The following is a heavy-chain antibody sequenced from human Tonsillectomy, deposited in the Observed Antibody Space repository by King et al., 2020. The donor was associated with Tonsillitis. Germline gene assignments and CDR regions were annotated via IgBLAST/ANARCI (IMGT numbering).Heavy chain of an antibody. V-gene: IGHV3-49*03. CDR1: GFTFGDYA. CDR3: TTRTKTYYYDSSGYLFDY. J-gene: IGHJ4*02. CDR2: IRSKAYGGTT. Sequence: EVQLVESGGGLVQPGRSLRLSCTASGFTFGDYAMSWFRQAPGKGLEWVGFIRSKAYGGTTEYAASGKGRFTISRDDSKSIAYLQMNSLKTEDTAVYYCTTRTKTYYYDSSGYLFDYWGQGTLVTVSS. D-gene: IGHD3-22*01.